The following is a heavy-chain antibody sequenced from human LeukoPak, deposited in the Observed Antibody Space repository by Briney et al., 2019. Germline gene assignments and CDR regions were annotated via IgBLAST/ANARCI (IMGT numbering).Heavy chain of an antibody. CDR2: ISRTGSTT. CDR1: GFTFSNYF. Sequence: GGSLRLSCAASGFTFSNYFMHWVRQAPGKGLEYFSAISRTGSTTYYTNSVKGRFTISRDKSKNTLYLQMGSLRAEDMAVYYCATSRYCSGGDCYSLAFDIWGQGTMVTVAS. V-gene: IGHV3-64*01. J-gene: IGHJ3*02. D-gene: IGHD2-15*01. CDR3: ATSRYCSGGDCYSLAFDI.